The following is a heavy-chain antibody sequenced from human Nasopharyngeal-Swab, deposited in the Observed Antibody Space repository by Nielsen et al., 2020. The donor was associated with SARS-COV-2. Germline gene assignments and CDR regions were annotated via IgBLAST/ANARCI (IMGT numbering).Heavy chain of an antibody. J-gene: IGHJ3*02. D-gene: IGHD3-3*01. CDR1: GFPFSNYA. CDR3: TKNLRSEYLHDAFDI. V-gene: IGHV3-30*18. Sequence: GGSLRLSCAASGFPFSNYAMHWARQAPGKGLEWVAVITNDGSNKFYGDSVKGQITISRDNSKNTLYLEMNSLRTDDTAVYYCTKNLRSEYLHDAFDIWGQGTLVTVSS. CDR2: ITNDGSNK.